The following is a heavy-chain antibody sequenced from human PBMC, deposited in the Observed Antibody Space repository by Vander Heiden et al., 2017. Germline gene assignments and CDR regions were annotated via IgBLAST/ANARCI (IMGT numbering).Heavy chain of an antibody. J-gene: IGHJ6*04. CDR1: GFTFSHYF. CDR3: ARGNDGMDV. Sequence: EVQLVESGGGLVQPGGYRRLSCAASGFTFSHYFIHWVRQAPGKGLVWVSNINGDGSTTNYADSVKCRFTISRDNAKNTLYLQMNNLRAEDTAVYYCARGNDGMDVWGKGTTVTVS. CDR2: INGDGSTT. V-gene: IGHV3-74*01.